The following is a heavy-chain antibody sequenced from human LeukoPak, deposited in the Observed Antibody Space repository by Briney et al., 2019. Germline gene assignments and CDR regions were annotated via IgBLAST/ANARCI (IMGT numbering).Heavy chain of an antibody. V-gene: IGHV3-66*01. CDR2: IYSGGYT. CDR1: GFTVSSNY. Sequence: GGSLRLSCAASGFTVSSNYMSWVRQAPGKGLEWVSVIYSGGYTYYADSVKGRFTISRDNSKNTLYLQMNSLRAEDTAVYYCAGDRGCGDCYPPANDAFDIWGQGTMVTVSS. J-gene: IGHJ3*02. CDR3: AGDRGCGDCYPPANDAFDI. D-gene: IGHD2-21*02.